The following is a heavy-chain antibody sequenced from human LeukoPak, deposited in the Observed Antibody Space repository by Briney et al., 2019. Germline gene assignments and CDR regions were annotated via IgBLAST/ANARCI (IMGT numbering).Heavy chain of an antibody. J-gene: IGHJ4*02. CDR1: GFTFSSYW. Sequence: GGSLRLSCAASGFTFSSYWMSWVRQAPGKGLEWVANIKQDGSEKYYVDSVKGRFTISRDNAKNSLYLQMNSLRAEDTAVYYCARGGGVYYYDSSGDYWGQGTLVTASS. CDR3: ARGGGVYYYDSSGDY. V-gene: IGHV3-7*01. CDR2: IKQDGSEK. D-gene: IGHD3-22*01.